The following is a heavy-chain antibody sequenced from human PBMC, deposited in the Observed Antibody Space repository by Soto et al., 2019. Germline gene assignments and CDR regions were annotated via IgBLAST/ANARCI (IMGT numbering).Heavy chain of an antibody. J-gene: IGHJ5*02. D-gene: IGHD6-19*01. Sequence: QVQLVESGGGVVQPGESLQVACAASGFTVATTGMHWVRQAPGKGLEWVAMISHSGTSKVYIDSVQGRFTISRDNARNNLYLQMSSLRPEDTAIYYWAKDWGSSGWFNWFTPWGQGVLVTVSS. V-gene: IGHV3-30*18. CDR1: GFTVATTG. CDR3: AKDWGSSGWFNWFTP. CDR2: ISHSGTSK.